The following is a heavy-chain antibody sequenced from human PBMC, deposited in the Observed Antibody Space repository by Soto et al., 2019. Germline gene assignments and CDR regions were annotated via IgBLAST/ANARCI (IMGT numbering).Heavy chain of an antibody. D-gene: IGHD2-15*01. Sequence: SETLSLTCTVSGGSISSSSYYWGWIRQPPGKGLEWIGSIYYSGSTYYNPSLKSRVTISVDTSKNQFSLKLSSVTAADTAVYYRASRGCSGGSCYLFDYWGQGTLVTVSS. CDR1: GGSISSSSYY. CDR2: IYYSGST. CDR3: ASRGCSGGSCYLFDY. V-gene: IGHV4-39*01. J-gene: IGHJ4*02.